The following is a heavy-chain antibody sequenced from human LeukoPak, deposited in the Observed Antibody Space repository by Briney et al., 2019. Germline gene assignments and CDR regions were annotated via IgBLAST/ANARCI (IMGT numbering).Heavy chain of an antibody. CDR3: ARGGGATRIDY. Sequence: SQTLSLTCSVSGDSIRSGSYYWSWIRQPAGKGLEWIGRIYTSGSTSYNPSLKSRVTISVDTSKNQFSLKLTSVTAADTAVYYCARGGGATRIDYWGQGTLVTVSS. CDR1: GDSIRSGSYY. V-gene: IGHV4-61*02. J-gene: IGHJ4*02. D-gene: IGHD5-12*01. CDR2: IYTSGST.